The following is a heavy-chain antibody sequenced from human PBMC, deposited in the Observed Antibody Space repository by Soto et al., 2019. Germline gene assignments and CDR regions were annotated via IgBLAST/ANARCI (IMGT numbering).Heavy chain of an antibody. CDR3: AREKAGLDV. Sequence: QVQLVQSGAEVKKPGASVKVSCKASGYTFTSYDINWVRQATGQGLEWMGWMNPNSGNTAYAPTFQGRVTMTRNSSISTAYMELSRLSSEDTAVYYCAREKAGLDVWGQGTTVTVSS. V-gene: IGHV1-8*01. J-gene: IGHJ6*01. CDR2: MNPNSGNT. CDR1: GYTFTSYD.